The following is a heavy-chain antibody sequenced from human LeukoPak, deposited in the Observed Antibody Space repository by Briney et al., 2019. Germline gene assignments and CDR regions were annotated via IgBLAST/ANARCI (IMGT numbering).Heavy chain of an antibody. CDR3: AKGSEYCNGWYSVGCSYHYFDY. J-gene: IGHJ4*02. V-gene: IGHV3-23*01. CDR2: ISDSGGST. Sequence: PGGSLRLSCAASGFTFSTSGMSWVRQAPGKGLEWVSTISDSGGSTYYADSVKGRFTISRDNSKNTLYLLMDSLRAEDTAVYYCAKGSEYCNGWYSVGCSYHYFDYWGQGTLVTVSS. CDR1: GFTFSTSG. D-gene: IGHD6-13*01.